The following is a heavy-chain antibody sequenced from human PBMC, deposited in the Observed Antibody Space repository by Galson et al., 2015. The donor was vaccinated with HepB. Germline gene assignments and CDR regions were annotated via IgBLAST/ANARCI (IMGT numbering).Heavy chain of an antibody. D-gene: IGHD5-12*01. J-gene: IGHJ3*02. CDR3: AKDSGYDRDSDAFDI. CDR1: GFTFSSYG. V-gene: IGHV3-30*18. CDR2: ISYDGSNK. Sequence: SLRLSCAASGFTFSSYGMHWVRQAPGKGLEWVAVISYDGSNKYYADSVKGRFTISRDNSKNTLYLQMNSLRAEDTAVYYCAKDSGYDRDSDAFDIWGQGTMVTVSS.